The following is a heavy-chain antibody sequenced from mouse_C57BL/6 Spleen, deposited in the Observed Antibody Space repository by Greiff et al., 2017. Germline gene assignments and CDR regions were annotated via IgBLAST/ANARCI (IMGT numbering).Heavy chain of an antibody. CDR2: IWSGGST. D-gene: IGHD2-4*01. V-gene: IGHV2-2*01. CDR1: GFSLTSYG. Sequence: VQLQQSGPGLVQPSQSLSITCTVSGFSLTSYGVHWVRQSPGKGLEWLGVIWSGGSTDYNAAFISRLSISKDNSKSQVFFKMNSLQADDTAIYYCARRGDYGYYYAMDYWGQGTSVTVSS. CDR3: ARRGDYGYYYAMDY. J-gene: IGHJ4*01.